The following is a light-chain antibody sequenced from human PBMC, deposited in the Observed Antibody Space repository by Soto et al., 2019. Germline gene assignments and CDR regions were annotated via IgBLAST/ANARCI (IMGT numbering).Light chain of an antibody. V-gene: IGKV3-20*01. CDR3: QQYGSSPAT. Sequence: EIVLTQSPGTLSLSPGEIATLSCSASQSVSSNLAWYQQRPGQAPRLLIYGASSRATGIPDRFSGSGSGTDFTLTISRLEPEDFAVYYCQQYGSSPATFGQGTKVDIK. J-gene: IGKJ1*01. CDR1: QSVSSN. CDR2: GAS.